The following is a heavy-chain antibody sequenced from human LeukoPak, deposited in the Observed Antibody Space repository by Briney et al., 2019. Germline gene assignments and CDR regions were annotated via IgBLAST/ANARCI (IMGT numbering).Heavy chain of an antibody. V-gene: IGHV3-21*01. CDR2: ISSSSSYI. D-gene: IGHD6-6*01. J-gene: IGHJ3*02. CDR1: GFTYSSYS. CDR3: ARTLEYSSDAFDI. Sequence: TGGPLRLSCAASGFTYSSYSMNWVGAAPGKSLECVSSISSSSSYIYYADSVKGRFTISRDNAKNSLYLQMNSLRDEDTAVYYCARTLEYSSDAFDIWGQGTMVTVSS.